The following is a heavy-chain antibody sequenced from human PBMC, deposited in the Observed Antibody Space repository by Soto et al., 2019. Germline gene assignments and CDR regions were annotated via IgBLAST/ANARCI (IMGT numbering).Heavy chain of an antibody. CDR3: ARGGTYYDFLPGFVTYYYMDV. Sequence: QVQLQESGPGLVKPSETLSLTCTVSGGSISNYYWSWIRQPPGKGLEWIGYIYYSGGTNYNPSLMSRVTISLDTSRNQFSLKLSSVTAADTALYYCARGGTYYDFLPGFVTYYYMDVWGKGTTVTVSS. J-gene: IGHJ6*03. D-gene: IGHD3-9*01. CDR1: GGSISNYY. CDR2: IYYSGGT. V-gene: IGHV4-59*01.